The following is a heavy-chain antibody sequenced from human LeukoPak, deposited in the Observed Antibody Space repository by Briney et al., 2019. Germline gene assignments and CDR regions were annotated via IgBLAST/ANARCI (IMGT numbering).Heavy chain of an antibody. J-gene: IGHJ3*02. D-gene: IGHD6-13*01. CDR3: AKYSRFFAFDI. Sequence: GGSLRLSCAASGFTFSSYGMHWVRQAPGKGLEWVAVISYDGSNKYYADSVKGRFTISRDNSKNTLYLQMNGLRAEDTAVYYCAKYSRFFAFDIWGQGTMVTVSS. V-gene: IGHV3-30*18. CDR2: ISYDGSNK. CDR1: GFTFSSYG.